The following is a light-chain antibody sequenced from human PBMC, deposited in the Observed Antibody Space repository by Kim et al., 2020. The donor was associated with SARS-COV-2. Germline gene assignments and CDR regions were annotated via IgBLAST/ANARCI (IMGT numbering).Light chain of an antibody. CDR2: DVS. Sequence: QSALTQPASVSGSPGQSITISCTGTSSDVGGYNYVSWYQQHPGKAPKLMIYDVSNRPSGVSNRFSGSKSDNTASLTISGLQAEDEADYYCSSYTSSSTHYVFGTGTKVTVL. J-gene: IGLJ1*01. CDR3: SSYTSSSTHYV. CDR1: SSDVGGYNY. V-gene: IGLV2-14*03.